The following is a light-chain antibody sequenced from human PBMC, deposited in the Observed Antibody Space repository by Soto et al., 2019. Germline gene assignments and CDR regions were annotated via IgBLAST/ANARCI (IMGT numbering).Light chain of an antibody. CDR2: EVS. CDR3: SSYAGSILYV. Sequence: QAALTQPPYASGSPGQAGTISCTGTSSDVGGYNYVSWYQQHPGKAPKLMIYEVSKRPSGVPDRFSGSKSGNTASLTVSGLQAEDEADYYCSSYAGSILYVFGTGTKVTVL. CDR1: SSDVGGYNY. J-gene: IGLJ1*01. V-gene: IGLV2-8*01.